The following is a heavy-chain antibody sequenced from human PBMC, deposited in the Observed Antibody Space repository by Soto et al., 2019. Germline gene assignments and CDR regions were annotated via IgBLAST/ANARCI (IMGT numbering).Heavy chain of an antibody. J-gene: IGHJ4*02. Sequence: ASVKVSCKASGYTFTSSDVYWVRQANGQGLELMGWMNPNTGNTGYAQKFQGRVTMTRNTSISTAYMELSRLRSEDTAVYYCARGFVVVPPGKNWGQGTLVTVSS. V-gene: IGHV1-8*01. CDR2: MNPNTGNT. CDR3: ARGFVVVPPGKN. CDR1: GYTFTSSD. D-gene: IGHD2-2*01.